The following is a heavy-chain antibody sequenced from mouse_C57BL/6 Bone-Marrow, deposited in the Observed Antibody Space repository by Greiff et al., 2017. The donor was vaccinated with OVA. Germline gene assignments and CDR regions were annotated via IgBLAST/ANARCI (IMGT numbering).Heavy chain of an antibody. CDR1: GYTFTSYG. V-gene: IGHV1-81*01. J-gene: IGHJ2*01. D-gene: IGHD2-5*01. CDR2: IYPRSGNT. CDR3: ARDYYSNLGY. Sequence: VMLVESGAELARPGASVKLSCKASGYTFTSYGISWVKQRTGQGLEWIGEIYPRSGNTYYNEKFKGKATLTADKSSSTAYMELRSLTSEDSAVYFCARDYYSNLGYWGQGTTLTVSS.